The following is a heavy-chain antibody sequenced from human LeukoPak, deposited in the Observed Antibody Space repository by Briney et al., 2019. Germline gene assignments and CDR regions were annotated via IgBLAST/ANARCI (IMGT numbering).Heavy chain of an antibody. J-gene: IGHJ4*02. CDR3: ASVTYSDTSSDFDY. Sequence: ASVKVSCKASGYTFTGYYMHWVRQAPGQGLEWMGWINPNSSGTNYAQKFQGWVTMTRDTSISTAYMELSRMTTDDTAVYYCASVTYSDTSSDFDYWGQGALVTVSS. CDR2: INPNSSGT. CDR1: GYTFTGYY. D-gene: IGHD3-16*01. V-gene: IGHV1-2*04.